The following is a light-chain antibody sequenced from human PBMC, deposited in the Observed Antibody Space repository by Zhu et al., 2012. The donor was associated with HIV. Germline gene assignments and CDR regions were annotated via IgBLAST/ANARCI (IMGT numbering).Light chain of an antibody. CDR3: QQYGGSGLT. CDR2: GAS. V-gene: IGKV3-20*01. Sequence: EIVLTQSPGTLSLSPGERATLSCRASQTVSRNYLAWYQQKPGQAPRLLIYGASRRVTGIPDRFSGSGSGTHFTLTINRLEPGDFAVYYCQQYGGSGLTFGGGTKVEI. CDR1: QTVSRNY. J-gene: IGKJ4*01.